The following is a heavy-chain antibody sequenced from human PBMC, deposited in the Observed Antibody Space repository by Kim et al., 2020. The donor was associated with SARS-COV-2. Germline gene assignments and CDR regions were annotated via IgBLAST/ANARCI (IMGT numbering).Heavy chain of an antibody. CDR3: ARDDILTGNYYYYGMDV. V-gene: IGHV1-3*01. Sequence: QGRVTITRDTSASTAYMELSSLRSEDTAVYYCARDDILTGNYYYYGMDVWGQGTTVTVSS. J-gene: IGHJ6*02. D-gene: IGHD3-9*01.